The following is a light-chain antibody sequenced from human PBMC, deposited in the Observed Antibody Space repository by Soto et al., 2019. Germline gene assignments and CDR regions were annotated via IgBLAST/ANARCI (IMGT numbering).Light chain of an antibody. Sequence: EGIMTQSPVTLSVSPGESVTLSCRASQSVGTNLAWYQQKPGQAPSLLIYDVSTRDTGIPTRFSGSGSGRQFTLTISSLQSEDFAVYYCQQYNNWPQTFGQGTKVEIK. CDR1: QSVGTN. CDR3: QQYNNWPQT. J-gene: IGKJ1*01. CDR2: DVS. V-gene: IGKV3-15*01.